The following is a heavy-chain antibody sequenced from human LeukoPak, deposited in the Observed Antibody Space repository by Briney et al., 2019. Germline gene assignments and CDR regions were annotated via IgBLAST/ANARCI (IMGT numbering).Heavy chain of an antibody. D-gene: IGHD2-2*01. CDR3: GRETSTSFDI. CDR2: IKSDGSST. CDR1: GFTFSSYW. J-gene: IGHJ3*02. Sequence: GGSLRLSCAASGFTFSSYWMHWVRQAPGKGLVWVSRIKSDGSSTSYADSVKGRFTISRDNAKNTLYLQMNSLRAEDTAVYYCGRETSTSFDIWGQGTMVTVSS. V-gene: IGHV3-74*01.